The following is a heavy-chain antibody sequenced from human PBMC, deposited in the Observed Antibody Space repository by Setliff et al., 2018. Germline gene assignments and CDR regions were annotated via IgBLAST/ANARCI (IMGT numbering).Heavy chain of an antibody. CDR3: ARGGSPYYFDS. CDR2: ITSSSSYI. CDR1: GFTFSSNI. J-gene: IGHJ4*02. Sequence: PGGSLRLSCAASGFTFSSNIMNWVRQAPGKGLEWVSSITSSSSYIYYADSVKGRFTISRDNAKNSLYLQMNSLRAEDTAVYYCARGGSPYYFDSWGQGTLVTVS. V-gene: IGHV3-21*01. D-gene: IGHD3-16*01.